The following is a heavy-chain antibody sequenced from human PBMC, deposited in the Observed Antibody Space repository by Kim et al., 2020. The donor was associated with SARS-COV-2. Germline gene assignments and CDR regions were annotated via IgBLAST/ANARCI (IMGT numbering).Heavy chain of an antibody. CDR3: ARHGRCGFYQLLPRGCYYYGMDV. V-gene: IGHV4-34*01. Sequence: SETLSLTCAVYGGSFSGYYWSWIRQPPGKGLEWIGEINHSGSTNYNPSLKSRVTISVDTSKNQFSLKLSSVTAADTAVYYCARHGRCGFYQLLPRGCYYYGMDVWGQGTMVTVSS. D-gene: IGHD2-2*01. CDR1: GGSFSGYY. CDR2: INHSGST. J-gene: IGHJ6*02.